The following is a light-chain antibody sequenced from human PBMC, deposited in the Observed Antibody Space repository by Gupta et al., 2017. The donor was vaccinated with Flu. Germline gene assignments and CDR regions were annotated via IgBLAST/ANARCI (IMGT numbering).Light chain of an antibody. CDR3: QVWDSSSDDVV. J-gene: IGLJ2*01. CDR2: DDS. CDR1: NIGSKD. Sequence: SYELTLTHPASVAPGQTARITCGGNNIGSKDVHWYQQKPGQAPVLIVNDDSDRPSGIPERFSGSNSGNTATLTITRVEAGDEADYYCQVWDSSSDDVVFGGGTKLTVL. V-gene: IGLV3-21*02.